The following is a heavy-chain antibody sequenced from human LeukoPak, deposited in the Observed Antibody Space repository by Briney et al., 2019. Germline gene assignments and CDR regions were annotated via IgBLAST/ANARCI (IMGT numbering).Heavy chain of an antibody. CDR1: GGSISSSNW. V-gene: IGHV4-4*02. CDR2: TYHSGST. D-gene: IGHD1-14*01. J-gene: IGHJ4*02. CDR3: ERVPISTTARGYFDY. Sequence: KSSETLSLTCAVSGGSISSSNWWSWVRQPPGKGLEWIGETYHSGSTNYNPSLKSRVTISVDTSKNKFTLKLTSVTAADTAVYYCERVPISTTARGYFDYWGQGTLVTVSS.